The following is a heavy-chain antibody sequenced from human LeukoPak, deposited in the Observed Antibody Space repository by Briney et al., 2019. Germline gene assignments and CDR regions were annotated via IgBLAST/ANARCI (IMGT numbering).Heavy chain of an antibody. CDR1: GFTFSDYY. Sequence: GGSLRLSCAASGFTFSDYYMNWIRQAPGKGLEWISYISSSGNTIYYADSVKGRFIISRDNAKNSLYLQMNSLRAEDTAVYYCASGLNTVTVPFDYWGQGTLVTVSS. D-gene: IGHD4-17*01. CDR3: ASGLNTVTVPFDY. J-gene: IGHJ4*02. CDR2: ISSSGNTI. V-gene: IGHV3-11*01.